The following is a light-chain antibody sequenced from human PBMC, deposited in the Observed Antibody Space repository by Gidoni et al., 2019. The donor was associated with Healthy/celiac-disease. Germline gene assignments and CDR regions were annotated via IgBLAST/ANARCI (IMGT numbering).Light chain of an antibody. CDR3: QQYYSYPQLT. J-gene: IGKJ4*01. Sequence: AIRMTKSQSSFSASTGDRVTITCRASQGISSYLAWYQQKPGKAPKLLIYAASTLQRGVPSRFSCSGSGTDFTLTISCLQSEDFATYYCQQYYSYPQLTFGGXTKVDIK. V-gene: IGKV1-8*01. CDR2: AAS. CDR1: QGISSY.